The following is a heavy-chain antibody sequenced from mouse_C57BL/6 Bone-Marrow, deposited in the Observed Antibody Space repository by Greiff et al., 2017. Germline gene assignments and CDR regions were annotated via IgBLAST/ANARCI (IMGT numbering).Heavy chain of an antibody. CDR1: GYTFTSYW. CDR3: ARKETAQATTDY. V-gene: IGHV1-69*01. Sequence: QQSCKASGYTFTSYWMHWVKQRPGQGLEWIGEIDPSDSYTNYNQKFKGKSTLTVDKSSSTAYMQLSSLTSEDSAVYYCARKETAQATTDYWGQGTTLTVSS. CDR2: IDPSDSYT. D-gene: IGHD3-2*02. J-gene: IGHJ2*01.